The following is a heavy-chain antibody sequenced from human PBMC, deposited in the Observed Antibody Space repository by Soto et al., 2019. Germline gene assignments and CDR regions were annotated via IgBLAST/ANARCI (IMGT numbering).Heavy chain of an antibody. CDR3: AKNYSLDN. V-gene: IGHV3-23*01. Sequence: EVQLLESGGGLAQPGGSLRLSCAASGFTFSSYAMSWVRQAPGKGLEWVSSVNVDDSTYYANSVMGRFIISRDNSKNTVNLQMNSVRAEDTAVYYGAKNYSLDNWAQGTLVTVSS. CDR2: VNVDDST. CDR1: GFTFSSYA. J-gene: IGHJ4*02.